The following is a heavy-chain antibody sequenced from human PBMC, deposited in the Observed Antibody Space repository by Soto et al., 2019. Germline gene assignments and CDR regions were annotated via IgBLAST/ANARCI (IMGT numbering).Heavy chain of an antibody. D-gene: IGHD5-12*01. J-gene: IGHJ5*02. CDR3: AREVYSATNSRFDP. CDR1: GYLFSNYA. CDR2: INADNGNT. V-gene: IGHV1-3*01. Sequence: ASVKVSCKASGYLFSNYAIHWVRQAPGQSLEWMGWINADNGNTKYSQELQGRVIITRDTSATTVYMELSSLRSEDTAVYYCAREVYSATNSRFDPWGQGTLVPVSP.